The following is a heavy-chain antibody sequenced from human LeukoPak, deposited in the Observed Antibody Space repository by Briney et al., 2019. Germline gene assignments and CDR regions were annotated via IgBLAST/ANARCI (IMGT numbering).Heavy chain of an antibody. CDR1: GGSISSGSYY. J-gene: IGHJ6*04. V-gene: IGHV4-61*02. D-gene: IGHD6-13*01. Sequence: SETLSLTCIVSGGSISSGSYYWSWIRQPAGRGLEWIGRIYTSGSTNYNPSLKRRVTISVDTSKNQFSLKLSPVTAADTAVYYCARDGGAAAGLPMDVWGKGTTVTVST. CDR3: ARDGGAAAGLPMDV. CDR2: IYTSGST.